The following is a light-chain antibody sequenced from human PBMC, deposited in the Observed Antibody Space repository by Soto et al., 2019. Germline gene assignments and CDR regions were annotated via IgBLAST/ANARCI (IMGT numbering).Light chain of an antibody. CDR2: DAS. CDR1: QSSSSW. Sequence: DFQMTQSPSTLSASVGDRVTISCRASQSSSSWLAWYQQKPGKAPKLLIYDASSLASGVPSRFRGSGSGTEFTLTISSLQPDDSGTYYCQQYNTYWETFGQGTKVDIK. V-gene: IGKV1-5*01. J-gene: IGKJ1*01. CDR3: QQYNTYWET.